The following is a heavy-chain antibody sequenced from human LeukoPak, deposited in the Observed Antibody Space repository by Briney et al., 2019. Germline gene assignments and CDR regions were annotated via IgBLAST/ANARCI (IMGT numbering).Heavy chain of an antibody. CDR2: IYPGDSDT. V-gene: IGHV5-51*01. Sequence: GESLKISCKGSGYSFTTYWIGWVRQMPGKGLEWMGIIYPGDSDTRYSPSFQGQVTISADKSIRTAYLQWSSLKASDTAMYYCAGAGYSSGWYSNKGNWFDPWGQGTLVTVSS. CDR3: AGAGYSSGWYSNKGNWFDP. D-gene: IGHD6-19*01. J-gene: IGHJ5*02. CDR1: GYSFTTYW.